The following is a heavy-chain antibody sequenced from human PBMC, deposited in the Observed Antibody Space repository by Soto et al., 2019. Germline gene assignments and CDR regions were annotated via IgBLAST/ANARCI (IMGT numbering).Heavy chain of an antibody. J-gene: IGHJ6*02. V-gene: IGHV3-30-3*01. CDR1: GFSFSGYA. Sequence: XACLRLSCAACGFSFSGYAMHGVRPAPGKGLEWVAAISYDGSNKYYADSVKGRFTISRDNSKNTLYLQMNSLRAEDTAVYYCASLPPPFYADYEGNYYYGMDVCAQGTTVTVSS. CDR2: ISYDGSNK. CDR3: ASLPPPFYADYEGNYYYGMDV. D-gene: IGHD4-17*01.